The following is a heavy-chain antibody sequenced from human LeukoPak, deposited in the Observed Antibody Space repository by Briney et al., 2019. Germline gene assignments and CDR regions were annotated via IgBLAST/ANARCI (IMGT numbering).Heavy chain of an antibody. CDR1: GFTFSTYG. Sequence: GVSLRLSCAASGFTFSTYGMHWVRQAPGKGLEGVSSIAGSGDSSFYADSVKGRFVISRDNSKDTLYLQMNSLRVEDTAVYYCARDRYCGGDCYYWHFDLWGRGTLVTVSS. V-gene: IGHV3-NL1*01. J-gene: IGHJ2*01. D-gene: IGHD2-21*02. CDR3: ARDRYCGGDCYYWHFDL. CDR2: IAGSGDSS.